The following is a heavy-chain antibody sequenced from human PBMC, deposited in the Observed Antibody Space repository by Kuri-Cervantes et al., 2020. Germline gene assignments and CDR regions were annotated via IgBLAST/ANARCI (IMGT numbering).Heavy chain of an antibody. V-gene: IGHV4-61*08. CDR3: ARAFGSGTPSDY. CDR2: IYYSGST. Sequence: SETLSLTCTVSGGSISSSGFYWGWIRQPPGKGLEWVGYIYYSGSTNYNPSLKSRVTIAIDTSEDQFSLKLTSVTAADTAVYYCARAFGSGTPSDYWGQGTLVTVSS. J-gene: IGHJ4*02. D-gene: IGHD1-14*01. CDR1: GGSISSSGFY.